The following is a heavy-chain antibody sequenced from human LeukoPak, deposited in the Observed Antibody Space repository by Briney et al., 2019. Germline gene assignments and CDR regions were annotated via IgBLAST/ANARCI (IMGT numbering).Heavy chain of an antibody. D-gene: IGHD1-26*01. Sequence: ASVKASCKASGYTFTTYAMNWVRQAPGQGLEWMGWINTNTGNPTYAQGFTGRFVFSLDTSVSTAYLQISSLKAEDTAVYYCARDGSYSPRCWFDPWGQGTLVTVSS. V-gene: IGHV7-4-1*02. CDR2: INTNTGNP. CDR3: ARDGSYSPRCWFDP. CDR1: GYTFTTYA. J-gene: IGHJ5*02.